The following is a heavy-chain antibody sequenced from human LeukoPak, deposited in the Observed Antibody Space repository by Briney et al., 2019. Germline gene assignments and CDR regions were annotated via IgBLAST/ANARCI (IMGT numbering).Heavy chain of an antibody. J-gene: IGHJ5*02. CDR2: IIPIFGTA. CDR3: ATSNRLWFGELLSGMYNWFDP. CDR1: GGTFSSYA. Sequence: WASVKVSCKASGGTFSSYAISWVRQAPGQGLEWVGGIIPIFGTANYAHKFQGRVTITADESTSTAYMELSSLRSEDTAVYYCATSNRLWFGELLSGMYNWFDPGGEGTLLTVS. D-gene: IGHD3-10*01. V-gene: IGHV1-69*01.